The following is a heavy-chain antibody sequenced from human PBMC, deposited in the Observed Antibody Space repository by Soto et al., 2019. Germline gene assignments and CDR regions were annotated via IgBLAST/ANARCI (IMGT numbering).Heavy chain of an antibody. CDR2: IYYSGST. V-gene: IGHV4-59*01. CDR3: ARCGFLSGYYTDSYYYYGMDV. CDR1: GGSISSYY. D-gene: IGHD3-3*01. J-gene: IGHJ6*02. Sequence: PSETLSLTCTVSGGSISSYYWSWIRQPPGKGLEWIGYIYYSGSTNYNPSLKSRVTISVDTSKNKFSMKLSSVTAADTAVYYCARCGFLSGYYTDSYYYYGMDVWGQGTTVTVSS.